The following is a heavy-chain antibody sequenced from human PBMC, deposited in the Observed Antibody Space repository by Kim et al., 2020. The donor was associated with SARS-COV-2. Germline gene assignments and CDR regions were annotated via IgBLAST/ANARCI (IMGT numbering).Heavy chain of an antibody. Sequence: SQTLSLTCAISGDSVSSNTAAWHCIRQSPSRGLEWLGRTYYRSKWSNDYAISVKSRVTINPDTARNQFSLQLNSVTPEDTAVYYCTRRGALYGMDVWGQG. J-gene: IGHJ6*02. CDR1: GDSVSSNTAA. D-gene: IGHD3-10*01. V-gene: IGHV6-1*01. CDR3: TRRGALYGMDV. CDR2: TYYRSKWSN.